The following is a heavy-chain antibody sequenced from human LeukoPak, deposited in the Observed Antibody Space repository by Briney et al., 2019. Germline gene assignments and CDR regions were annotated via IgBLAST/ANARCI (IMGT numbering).Heavy chain of an antibody. CDR3: ARGGYYDSSGYDY. V-gene: IGHV3-48*03. D-gene: IGHD3-22*01. J-gene: IGHJ4*02. CDR1: GFTFSSHE. Sequence: PGGSLRLSCAASGFTFSSHEMNWVRQAPGKGLEWVSYISSSGSAIYYADSVKGRFTISRDNAKNSLYLQMNSLRAEDTAVYYCARGGYYDSSGYDYWGQGTLVTVSS. CDR2: ISSSGSAI.